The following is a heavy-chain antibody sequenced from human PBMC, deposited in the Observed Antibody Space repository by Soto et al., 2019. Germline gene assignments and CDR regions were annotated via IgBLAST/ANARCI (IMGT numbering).Heavy chain of an antibody. J-gene: IGHJ5*02. CDR2: IHYRGST. CDR1: GGSISSGDYY. D-gene: IGHD3-10*01. Sequence: SETLSLTCTVSGGSISSGDYYWSWIRQPPGKGLEWIGYIHYRGSTHYNPSLKSRVTMSTDTSKNEFSLKLSSVTAADTAVYYCARSPMVRGITWFDPWGQGTLVTVS. V-gene: IGHV4-30-4*01. CDR3: ARSPMVRGITWFDP.